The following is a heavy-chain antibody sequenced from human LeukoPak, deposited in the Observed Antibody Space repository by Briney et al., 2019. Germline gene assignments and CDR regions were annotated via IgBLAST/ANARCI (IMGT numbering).Heavy chain of an antibody. D-gene: IGHD3-10*01. CDR3: ASLAGSYYYGSGSRWYAAFDI. CDR1: GYTFTGYY. J-gene: IGHJ3*02. CDR2: INPNSGGT. Sequence: GASVKVSCKASGYTFTGYYMQWVRQAPGQGIEWMGWINPNSGGTNYAQKFQGRVTMTRDTSISTAYMELSRLRSDDPDVYYCASLAGSYYYGSGSRWYAAFDIWGQGTMVTVSS. V-gene: IGHV1-2*02.